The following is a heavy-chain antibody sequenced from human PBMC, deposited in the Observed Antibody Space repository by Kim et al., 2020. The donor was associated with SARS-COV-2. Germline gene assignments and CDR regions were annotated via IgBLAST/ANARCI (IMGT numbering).Heavy chain of an antibody. D-gene: IGHD6-19*01. V-gene: IGHV3-23*01. CDR3: ATIAVIGNWYFDL. CDR2: ISGSGSGT. Sequence: GGSLRLSCAASGFTFSNYVMSWVRRAPGKGLEWVSSISGSGSGTHYADSVKGRFSISRDNSKNTLYLQMNSLRAEDTAVYYCATIAVIGNWYFDLWGRGTLVTVSS. CDR1: GFTFSNYV. J-gene: IGHJ2*01.